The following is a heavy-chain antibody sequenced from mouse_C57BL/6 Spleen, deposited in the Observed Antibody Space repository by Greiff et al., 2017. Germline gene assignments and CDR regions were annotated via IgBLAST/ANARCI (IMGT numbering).Heavy chain of an antibody. CDR2: INPSNGGT. D-gene: IGHD2-5*01. J-gene: IGHJ3*01. CDR3: AREGYSNYGRFAY. V-gene: IGHV1-53*01. CDR1: GYTFTSYW. Sequence: QVQLQQPGTELVKPGASVKLSCKASGYTFTSYWMHWVKQRPGQGLEWIGNINPSNGGTNYNEKFKSKATLTVDKSYSTAYMQLSSLTSEDSAVYYCAREGYSNYGRFAYWGQGTLVTVSA.